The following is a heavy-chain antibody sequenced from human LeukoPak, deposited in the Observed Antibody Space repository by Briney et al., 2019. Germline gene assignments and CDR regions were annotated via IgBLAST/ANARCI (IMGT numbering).Heavy chain of an antibody. V-gene: IGHV1-8*01. Sequence: ASVKVSCKASGYTFTSYDINWVRLATGQGLEWMGWMNPNSGNTGYAQKFQGRVTMTRNTYISTAYMELSSLRSEDTAVYYCARSRDSSGYYYGDAFDIWGQGTMVTVSS. J-gene: IGHJ3*02. D-gene: IGHD3-22*01. CDR2: MNPNSGNT. CDR3: ARSRDSSGYYYGDAFDI. CDR1: GYTFTSYD.